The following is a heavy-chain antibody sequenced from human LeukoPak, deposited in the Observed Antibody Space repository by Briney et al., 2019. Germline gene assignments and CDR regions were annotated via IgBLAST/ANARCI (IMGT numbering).Heavy chain of an antibody. CDR3: ARPRGYCSSTSCYVAFDI. CDR2: ISSSSSYI. Sequence: PGGSLRLSCAASGFTFSSYNMNWVRQAPGKGLEWVSSISSSSSYIYYADSVKGRFTISRDNAKNSLYLQMNSLRAEDTAVYYCARPRGYCSSTSCYVAFDIWGQGTMVTVSS. J-gene: IGHJ3*02. V-gene: IGHV3-21*01. D-gene: IGHD2-2*01. CDR1: GFTFSSYN.